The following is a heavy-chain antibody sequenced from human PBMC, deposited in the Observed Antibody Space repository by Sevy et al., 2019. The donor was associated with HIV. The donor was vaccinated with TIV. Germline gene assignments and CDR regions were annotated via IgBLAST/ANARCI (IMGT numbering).Heavy chain of an antibody. Sequence: ASVKVSCKASGYTFTGYYMHWVRQAPGQGLEWMGWINPNSGGTNYAQKFQGRVTMTWDTSISTAYMELSRLRSDDTAVYYCARAGCSSTSCYGNRLAFDYWGQGTLVTVSS. D-gene: IGHD2-2*01. V-gene: IGHV1-2*02. CDR2: INPNSGGT. CDR1: GYTFTGYY. CDR3: ARAGCSSTSCYGNRLAFDY. J-gene: IGHJ4*02.